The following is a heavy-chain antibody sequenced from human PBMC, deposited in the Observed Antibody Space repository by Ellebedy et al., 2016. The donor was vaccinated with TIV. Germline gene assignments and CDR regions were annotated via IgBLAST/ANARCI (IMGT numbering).Heavy chain of an antibody. D-gene: IGHD3-10*01. Sequence: PGGSLRLSCAAWGFSFSNFWMSWFRQAPGKGLEWLSFIKSKAYGGTAEYAASVRGRFTASRDDSNSIAYLQMNSLKTEDTGIYYCSRDNTILRGGSGYWGQGTLVTVSS. CDR3: SRDNTILRGGSGY. V-gene: IGHV3-49*03. CDR1: GFSFSNFW. J-gene: IGHJ4*02. CDR2: IKSKAYGGTA.